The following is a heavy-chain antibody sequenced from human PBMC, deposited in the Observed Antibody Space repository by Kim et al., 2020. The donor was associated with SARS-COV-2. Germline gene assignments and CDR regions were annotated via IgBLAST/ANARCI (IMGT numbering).Heavy chain of an antibody. D-gene: IGHD1-26*01. CDR3: ARERNSGSYLDDY. V-gene: IGHV3-74*01. J-gene: IGHJ4*02. Sequence: GGSLRLSCAASGFTFSNYWMHWVRQAPGKGLMWVSRIDSGGSVTAYADSVEGRFTISRDNANNTLYLDMNSLRVDDTAVYYCARERNSGSYLDDYWGQGTLVTISS. CDR1: GFTFSNYW. CDR2: IDSGGSVT.